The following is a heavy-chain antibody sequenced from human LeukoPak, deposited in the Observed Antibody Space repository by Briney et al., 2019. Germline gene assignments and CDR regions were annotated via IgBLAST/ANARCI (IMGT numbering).Heavy chain of an antibody. D-gene: IGHD3-10*01. CDR1: GGSISSSSYY. Sequence: PSETLSLTCAVSGGSISSSSYYWGWIRQPPGKGLEWIGSIYYSGSTYYNPSLKSRVTISVDTSKNQFSLKLSSVTAADTAVYYCARDTSGGSGSVEYWGQGTLVTVS. J-gene: IGHJ4*02. CDR2: IYYSGST. CDR3: ARDTSGGSGSVEY. V-gene: IGHV4-39*07.